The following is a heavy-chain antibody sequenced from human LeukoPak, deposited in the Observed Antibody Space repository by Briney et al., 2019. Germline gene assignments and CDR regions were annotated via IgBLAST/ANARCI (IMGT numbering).Heavy chain of an antibody. V-gene: IGHV4-39*07. CDR2: INHSGST. D-gene: IGHD2-2*01. CDR3: ARRLTQYDCFDP. Sequence: SETLSLTCTVSGGSISSSSYYWGWIRQPPGKGLEWIGEINHSGSTNYNPSLKSRVTISVDTSKNQFSLHLNSVTPEDTAVYYCARRLTQYDCFDPWGQGTLVTVSS. J-gene: IGHJ5*02. CDR1: GGSISSSSYY.